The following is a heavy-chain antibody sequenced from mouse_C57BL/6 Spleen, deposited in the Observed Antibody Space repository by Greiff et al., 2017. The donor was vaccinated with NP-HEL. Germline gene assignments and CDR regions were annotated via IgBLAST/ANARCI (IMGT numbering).Heavy chain of an antibody. Sequence: VKLQESGAELVRPGTSVKVSCKASGYAFTNYLIEWVKQRPGQGLEWIGVINPGSGGTNYNEKFKGKATLTADKSSSTAYMQLSSLTSEDSAVYLCARGGAYIDYWGQGTTLTVSS. CDR1: GYAFTNYL. J-gene: IGHJ2*01. CDR3: ARGGAYIDY. V-gene: IGHV1-54*01. CDR2: INPGSGGT.